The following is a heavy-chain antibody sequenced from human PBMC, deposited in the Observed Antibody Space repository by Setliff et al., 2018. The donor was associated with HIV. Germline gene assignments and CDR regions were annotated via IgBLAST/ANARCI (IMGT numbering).Heavy chain of an antibody. V-gene: IGHV4-61*02. CDR3: ARHDSGGYYSLDY. Sequence: PSETLSLTCTVSGGSISSGNYYWSWVRQPAGKGLEWVGRIYTSGSTKYSPSLKSRVTISMDTSKNQFSLKLSSVTAADTAVYYCARHDSGGYYSLDYWGQGTLVTVSS. CDR1: GGSISSGNYY. J-gene: IGHJ4*02. CDR2: IYTSGST. D-gene: IGHD3-22*01.